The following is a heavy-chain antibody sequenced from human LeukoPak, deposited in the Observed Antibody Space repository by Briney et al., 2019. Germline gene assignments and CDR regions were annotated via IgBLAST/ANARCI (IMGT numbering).Heavy chain of an antibody. CDR1: GFTFTDHY. CDR2: INGKSGAT. CDR3: ARENSGYINWFDP. J-gene: IGHJ5*02. Sequence: GASVKVSCKASGFTFTDHYLHWVRQVPGQGLEWMGWINGKSGATFYAQKFQDRITVTRDASISTMYLELNRLTSDDTAVYYCARENSGYINWFDPWGQGTLVTVSS. D-gene: IGHD5-12*01. V-gene: IGHV1-2*02.